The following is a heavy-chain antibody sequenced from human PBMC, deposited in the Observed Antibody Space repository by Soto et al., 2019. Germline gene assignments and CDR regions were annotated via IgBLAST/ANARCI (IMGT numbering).Heavy chain of an antibody. Sequence: KPSETLSLTCAVYGGSFSGYYWSWIRPPPGKGLEWIGEINHSGSTNYNPALKSRVTISVDTSKNRFSLKLSSVTAADTAVYYCASSLFYDILTGYPRPYYFDYWGQVTLVTVSS. J-gene: IGHJ4*02. CDR3: ASSLFYDILTGYPRPYYFDY. D-gene: IGHD3-9*01. CDR1: GGSFSGYY. V-gene: IGHV4-34*01. CDR2: INHSGST.